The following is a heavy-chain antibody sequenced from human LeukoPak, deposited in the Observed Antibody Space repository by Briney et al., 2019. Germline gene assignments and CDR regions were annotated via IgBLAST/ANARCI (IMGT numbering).Heavy chain of an antibody. J-gene: IGHJ5*02. CDR2: IYYSGST. D-gene: IGHD5-12*01. CDR1: GGSISSSSYY. CDR3: ARVRQWMSWFDP. Sequence: SETLSLTCTVSGGSISSSSYYWGWIRQPPGKGLEWIGSIYYSGSTYYNPSLKSRVTISVDTSKNQFSLKLSSVTAADTAVYYCARVRQWMSWFDPWGQGTLVTVSS. V-gene: IGHV4-39*01.